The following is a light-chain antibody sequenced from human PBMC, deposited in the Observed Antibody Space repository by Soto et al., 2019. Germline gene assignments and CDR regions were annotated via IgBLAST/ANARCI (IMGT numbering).Light chain of an antibody. CDR3: QQYGSSLQT. CDR1: QSVSSSY. V-gene: IGKV3-20*01. J-gene: IGKJ1*01. CDR2: GAS. Sequence: EIVLTQSPGTLSLSPGERATLSCRASQSVSSSYSAWYQQKPGQAPRLLIYGASSRATGIPDRFSGSGSGTDFTLTISRLEPEDFAVYYCQQYGSSLQTFGQGTKVDIK.